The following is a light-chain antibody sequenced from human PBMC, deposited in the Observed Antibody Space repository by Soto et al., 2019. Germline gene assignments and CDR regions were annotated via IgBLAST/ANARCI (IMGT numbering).Light chain of an antibody. CDR2: ASS. V-gene: IGKV1-12*01. CDR1: QDILSW. J-gene: IGKJ3*01. Sequence: DIQMTQSPSSVSASVGDRVTITCRASQDILSWLAWYQQKPGEAPRLLIYASSNLQSGVPSRFSGSGSGTDFTLTIGSLQPEDCATYSCQQANSFPITFGPGTRLDIK. CDR3: QQANSFPIT.